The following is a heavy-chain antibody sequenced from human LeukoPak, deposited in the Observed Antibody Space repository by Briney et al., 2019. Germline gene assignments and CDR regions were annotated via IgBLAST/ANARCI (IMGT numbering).Heavy chain of an antibody. CDR3: ARVSGSIYYDSSGYPHFDY. J-gene: IGHJ4*02. Sequence: PSETLSLTCAVYGGSFSGYYWSWIRQPPGEGLEWIGEINHSGSTNYIPSLKSRVTISVDTSKNQFSLKLSSVTAADTAVYYCARVSGSIYYDSSGYPHFDYWGQGTLVTVSS. V-gene: IGHV4-34*01. D-gene: IGHD3-22*01. CDR1: GGSFSGYY. CDR2: INHSGST.